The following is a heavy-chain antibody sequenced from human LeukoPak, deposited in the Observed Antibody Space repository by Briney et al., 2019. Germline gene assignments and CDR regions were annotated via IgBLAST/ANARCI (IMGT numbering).Heavy chain of an antibody. CDR3: TTEVLAYCGGDCTY. D-gene: IGHD2-21*02. J-gene: IGHJ4*02. V-gene: IGHV3-15*01. CDR1: GFTFSNAW. Sequence: GGSLRLSCAASGFTFSNAWMSWVRQAPGKGLEWVGRIKSKTDGGTTDYAAPVKGRSTILRDDSKNTLYLQMNSLKTEDTAVYYCTTEVLAYCGGDCTYWGQGTLVTVSS. CDR2: IKSKTDGGTT.